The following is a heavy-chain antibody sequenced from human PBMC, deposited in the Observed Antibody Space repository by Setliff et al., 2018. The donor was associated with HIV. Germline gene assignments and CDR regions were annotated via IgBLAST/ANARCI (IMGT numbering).Heavy chain of an antibody. CDR2: IHYGGGT. Sequence: PSETQSLTCSVSGVSMTNNYWTWIRQSPGKGLEWIGHIHYGGGTYYNPSLESRVSISRDTSKNQFSLNLRDVTAGDTALYYCARAVIRREDRGMWTKLWSAPNHMDVWGKGITVTV. J-gene: IGHJ6*03. CDR3: ARAVIRREDRGMWTKLWSAPNHMDV. D-gene: IGHD3-10*01. V-gene: IGHV4-59*01. CDR1: GVSMTNNY.